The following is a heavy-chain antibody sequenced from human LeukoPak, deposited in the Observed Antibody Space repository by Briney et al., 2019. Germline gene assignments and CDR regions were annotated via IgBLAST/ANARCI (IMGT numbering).Heavy chain of an antibody. Sequence: PSQTLSLTCTVSGASISSGGYYWSWIRQPPGKGLEWIGYIYHSGSTYYNPSLKSRVTISVDRSKNQFSLKLSSVTAADTAVYYCARVPAADYYYYMNVWGKGTTVTVSS. CDR2: IYHSGST. J-gene: IGHJ6*03. V-gene: IGHV4-30-2*01. D-gene: IGHD6-13*01. CDR3: ARVPAADYYYYMNV. CDR1: GASISSGGYY.